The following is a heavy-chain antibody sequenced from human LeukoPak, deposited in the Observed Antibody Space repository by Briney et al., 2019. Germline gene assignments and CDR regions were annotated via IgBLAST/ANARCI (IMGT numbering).Heavy chain of an antibody. CDR2: IYYSGST. Sequence: SETLSLTCTVSGGSISNKYWSWIRQPPGKGLEWIGYIYYSGSTNYNPSLKSRVTISVDTSKNQFSLKLSSVTAADTAVYYCARGWGYYDSSGYYYLYYYYYYYMDVWGKGTTVTISS. V-gene: IGHV4-59*01. CDR3: ARGWGYYDSSGYYYLYYYYYYYMDV. J-gene: IGHJ6*03. CDR1: GGSISNKY. D-gene: IGHD3-22*01.